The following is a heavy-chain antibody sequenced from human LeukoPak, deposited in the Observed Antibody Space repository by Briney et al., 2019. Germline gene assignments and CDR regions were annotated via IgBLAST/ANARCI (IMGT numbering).Heavy chain of an antibody. V-gene: IGHV1-46*01. J-gene: IGHJ5*02. CDR1: GYTFSSYY. D-gene: IGHD2-2*01. Sequence: ASVKVSCKASGYTFSSYYIHWVRQAPGQRLEWMGIINPSGGSTINAQKFQGRVTMTGDTSTSTVFMELSSLRSEDTAVYFCARGPPGRVYETSKRGLFDPWGQGTLVTVSS. CDR3: ARGPPGRVYETSKRGLFDP. CDR2: INPSGGST.